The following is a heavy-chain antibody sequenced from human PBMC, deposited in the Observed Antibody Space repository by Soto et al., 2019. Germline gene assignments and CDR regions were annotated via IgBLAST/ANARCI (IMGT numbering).Heavy chain of an antibody. CDR1: GFTFRSYW. Sequence: PGGSLRLSCAASGFTFRSYWIHWVRQAPGKGLVWVSRINSDGSSTSYADSVKGRFTISRDNAKNTLYLQMNSLRAEDTAVYYCARDPTPKKAYYYGMDVWGQGTTVTVSS. CDR2: INSDGSST. V-gene: IGHV3-74*01. CDR3: ARDPTPKKAYYYGMDV. J-gene: IGHJ6*02.